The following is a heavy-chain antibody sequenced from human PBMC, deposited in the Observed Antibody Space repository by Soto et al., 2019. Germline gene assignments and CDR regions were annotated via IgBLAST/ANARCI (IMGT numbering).Heavy chain of an antibody. V-gene: IGHV5-51*01. J-gene: IGHJ4*02. CDR2: IYPGDSDT. D-gene: IGHD5-18*01. Sequence: GESLKISCKGSGYSFTSYWIGWVRQMPGKGLEWMGIIYPGDSDTRYSPSFQGQVTISADKFISTAYLQWSSLKASDTAMYYCARGVDTAMVTAVLFDYWGQGTLVTVSS. CDR1: GYSFTSYW. CDR3: ARGVDTAMVTAVLFDY.